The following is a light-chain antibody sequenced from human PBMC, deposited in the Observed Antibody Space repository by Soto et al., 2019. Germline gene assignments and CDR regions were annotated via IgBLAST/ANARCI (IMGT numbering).Light chain of an antibody. J-gene: IGKJ4*01. CDR2: GAS. V-gene: IGKV3-20*01. CDR1: QSVSSSY. Sequence: EIVLTKPPGTLSLSPGERATLSCRASQSVSSSYLAWYQQKPGQAPRLLIYGASSRATGIPDRFSGSGSGTDFTITISSLEHEDFAVYYCQQYSSSLGVTFGGGTKVEIK. CDR3: QQYSSSLGVT.